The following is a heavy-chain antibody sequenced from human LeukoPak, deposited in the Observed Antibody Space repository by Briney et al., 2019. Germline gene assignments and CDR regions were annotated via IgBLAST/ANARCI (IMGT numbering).Heavy chain of an antibody. CDR1: GGSISSGSYY. V-gene: IGHV4-61*02. Sequence: SETLSLTCTVSGGSISSGSYYWSWIRQPAGKGLEWIGRIYTSGSTNYNPSLKSRVTMSVDTSKNQFSLKLSSVTAADTAVYYCAREKLGSPYFDYWGQGTLVTVSS. CDR3: AREKLGSPYFDY. J-gene: IGHJ4*02. CDR2: IYTSGST. D-gene: IGHD7-27*01.